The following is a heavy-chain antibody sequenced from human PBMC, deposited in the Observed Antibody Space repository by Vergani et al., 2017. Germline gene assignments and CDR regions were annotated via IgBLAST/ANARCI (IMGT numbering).Heavy chain of an antibody. CDR2: IYYSGST. CDR3: ARGVPGDYDFWSGYKIYYYYMDV. Sequence: QVQLQESGPGLMKPSETLYLTCTVSGGSISSYYWSWIRQPPGQGLEWIGYIYYSGSTNYNPYLKSRVTISVDTSKNQFSLKLSSVTAADTAVYYCARGVPGDYDFWSGYKIYYYYMDVWGKGTTVTVSS. V-gene: IGHV4-59*01. J-gene: IGHJ6*03. D-gene: IGHD3-3*01. CDR1: GGSISSYY.